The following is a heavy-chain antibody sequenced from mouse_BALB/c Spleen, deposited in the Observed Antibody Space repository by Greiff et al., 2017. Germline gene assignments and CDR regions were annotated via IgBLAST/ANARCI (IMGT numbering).Heavy chain of an antibody. Sequence: EVMLVESGGGLVKPGGSLKLSCAASGFTFSDYYMYWVRQTPEKRLEWVATISDGGSYTYYPDSVKGRFTISRDNAKNNLYLQMSSLKSEDTAMYYCARDRGYGSSFLFAYWGQGTLVTVSA. D-gene: IGHD1-1*01. J-gene: IGHJ3*01. CDR2: ISDGGSYT. CDR1: GFTFSDYY. V-gene: IGHV5-4*02. CDR3: ARDRGYGSSFLFAY.